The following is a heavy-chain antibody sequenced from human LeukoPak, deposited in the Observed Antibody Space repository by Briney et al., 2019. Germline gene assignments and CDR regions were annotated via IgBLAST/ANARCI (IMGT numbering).Heavy chain of an antibody. CDR1: GSSISDNYY. Sequence: PSETLSLTCTIFGSSISDNYYWGWIRRPPGKGLEWIGSVYHSGNTYYNPSLKSRVTLSVDTSNNHFSLKLRSVTAADTAVYYCARHNYYHFWSTLNWFDPWGQGTLVTVSS. D-gene: IGHD3-3*01. V-gene: IGHV4-38-2*02. J-gene: IGHJ5*02. CDR3: ARHNYYHFWSTLNWFDP. CDR2: VYHSGNT.